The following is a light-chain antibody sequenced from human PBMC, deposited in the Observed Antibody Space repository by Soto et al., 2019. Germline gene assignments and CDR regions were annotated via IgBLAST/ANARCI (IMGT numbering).Light chain of an antibody. V-gene: IGKV1-5*01. CDR3: QQYNTFWT. CDR1: QSISGW. J-gene: IGKJ1*01. Sequence: DIQMTQPPSTLSASVGDRVTITCRANQSISGWLAWYQQKPGKAPKILIFDASSLETGVPSRFSGSGSGTEFILTISNLQPDDFATYYCQQYNTFWTFGQGTQVEVK. CDR2: DAS.